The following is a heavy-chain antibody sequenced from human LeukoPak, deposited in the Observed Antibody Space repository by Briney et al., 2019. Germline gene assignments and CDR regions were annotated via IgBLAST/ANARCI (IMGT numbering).Heavy chain of an antibody. CDR2: IRFDGTSE. D-gene: IGHD3-10*01. V-gene: IGHV3-30*02. J-gene: IGHJ5*02. Sequence: GGSLRLSCAESGFTFSNFGMHWVRQAPGKGLEWVAFIRFDGTSEFYADSVKARFTISRDNSQNTLYLQMNSLRADDTAVYYCAKDFRAKSGSGSYGWFDPWGQGTLVTVSS. CDR3: AKDFRAKSGSGSYGWFDP. CDR1: GFTFSNFG.